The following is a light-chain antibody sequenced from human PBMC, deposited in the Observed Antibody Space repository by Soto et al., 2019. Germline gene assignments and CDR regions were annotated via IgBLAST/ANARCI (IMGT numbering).Light chain of an antibody. Sequence: EIVLTQSPGTLSLSPGERATLSCRASQSVSSNYLAWYQQKPGQAPRLLIYDASSRATGIPDRFSGNGSGTDFTLTISRLEPEDFAVYYCQQYGNSPPWTFGQGTKVEIK. V-gene: IGKV3-20*01. J-gene: IGKJ1*01. CDR3: QQYGNSPPWT. CDR1: QSVSSNY. CDR2: DAS.